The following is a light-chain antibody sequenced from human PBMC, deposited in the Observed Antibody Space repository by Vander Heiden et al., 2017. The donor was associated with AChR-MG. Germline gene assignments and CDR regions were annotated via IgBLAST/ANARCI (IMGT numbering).Light chain of an antibody. Sequence: QSVLTQPPSASGTPGQRVTISCSGRSPHIGSNTGNWYQRLHGTAPNLLIFRGVQRRSWVPDRFSGSKSDTSASLAISGLQSEEEADYYCAAWDDSILGLVFGGGTKLTVL. J-gene: IGLJ3*02. CDR3: AAWDDSILGLV. V-gene: IGLV1-44*01. CDR1: SPHIGSNT. CDR2: RGV.